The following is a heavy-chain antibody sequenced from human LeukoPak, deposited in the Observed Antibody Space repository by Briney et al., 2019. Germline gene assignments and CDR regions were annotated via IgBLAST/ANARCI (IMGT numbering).Heavy chain of an antibody. D-gene: IGHD6-13*01. CDR3: ARKSYSSSWPETPFDY. CDR2: IYYSGST. J-gene: IGHJ4*02. CDR1: GGSISSYY. V-gene: IGHV4-59*12. Sequence: PSETLSLTCTVSGGSISSYYWSWIRQPPGKGLEWIGYIYYSGSTNYNPSLKSRVTISVDTSKNQFSLKLSSVTAADTAVYYCARKSYSSSWPETPFDYWGQGTLVTVSS.